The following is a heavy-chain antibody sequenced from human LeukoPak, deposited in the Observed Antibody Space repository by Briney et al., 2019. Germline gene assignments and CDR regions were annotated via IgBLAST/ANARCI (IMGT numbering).Heavy chain of an antibody. D-gene: IGHD3-22*01. CDR2: ISYDGSNK. CDR3: AKDQPWIYDSSGYYPNDAFDI. J-gene: IGHJ3*02. V-gene: IGHV3-30-3*01. CDR1: GFTFSSYA. Sequence: PGRSLRLSCAASGFTFSSYAIHWVRQAPGKGLEWVAVISYDGSNKYYADSVKGRFTISRDNSKNTLYLQMNSLRAEDTAVYYCAKDQPWIYDSSGYYPNDAFDIWGQGTMVTVSS.